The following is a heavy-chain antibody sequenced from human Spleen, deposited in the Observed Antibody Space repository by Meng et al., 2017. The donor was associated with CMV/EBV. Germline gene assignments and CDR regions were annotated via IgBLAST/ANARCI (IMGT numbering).Heavy chain of an antibody. V-gene: IGHV3-30-3*01. CDR3: ARDLGGRGNLPSAFYPYGMDV. J-gene: IGHJ6*02. Sequence: GGSLRLSCVASGCTFSDYSLHWVRQAPGKGLEWVALISYDGVNKYYADSVRGRFTISRDSAKNTLFLQMNSLRVEDTAVYYCARDLGGRGNLPSAFYPYGMDVWGLGTTVTVSS. D-gene: IGHD1-26*01. CDR1: GCTFSDYS. CDR2: ISYDGVNK.